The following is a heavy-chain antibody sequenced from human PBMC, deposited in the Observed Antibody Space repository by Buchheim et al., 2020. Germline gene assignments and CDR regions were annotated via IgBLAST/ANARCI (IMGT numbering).Heavy chain of an antibody. J-gene: IGHJ4*01. CDR2: ISTYNGDT. Sequence: QVQLVQSGAEVKKPGASVKISCKASGFSFTNYGICWLRQAPGQGLEWMGWISTYNGDTNSAQYLEGRVTMTRDTSTSTAYMELRSLRSDDTALYYCVQHYYGSGTSYFFDYWGHGTL. CDR3: VQHYYGSGTSYFFDY. D-gene: IGHD3-10*01. CDR1: GFSFTNYG. V-gene: IGHV1-18*01.